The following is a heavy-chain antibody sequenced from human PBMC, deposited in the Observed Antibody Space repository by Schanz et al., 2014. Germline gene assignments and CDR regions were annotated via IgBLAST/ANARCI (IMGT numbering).Heavy chain of an antibody. CDR3: ATASSPVREAGAGSSFHL. CDR1: GFTLNNAW. J-gene: IGHJ5*02. D-gene: IGHD6-13*01. V-gene: IGHV3-15*01. Sequence: EVQLVESGGGLVKPGGSLRLSCATSGFTLNNAWMNWVRQAPGKGLQWVARIKSKTDGGTRDYAAPVKGRFTISRDDSQSTLYLQMNSLKIEDTAVYYCATASSPVREAGAGSSFHLWGQGTLXTVSS. CDR2: IKSKTDGGTR.